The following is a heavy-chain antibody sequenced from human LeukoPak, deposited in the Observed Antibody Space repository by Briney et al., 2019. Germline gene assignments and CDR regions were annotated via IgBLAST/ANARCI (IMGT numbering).Heavy chain of an antibody. Sequence: GASVKASCKASGGTFSSYAISWVRQAPGQGLEWMGRIIPILGITNYAQKFQGRVTITADKSTSTAYMELSSLRSEDTAVYYRARDLDYYDSSDTTPNDSSHWGQGTLVTVSS. V-gene: IGHV1-69*04. CDR2: IIPILGIT. J-gene: IGHJ4*02. CDR3: ARDLDYYDSSDTTPNDSSH. CDR1: GGTFSSYA. D-gene: IGHD3-22*01.